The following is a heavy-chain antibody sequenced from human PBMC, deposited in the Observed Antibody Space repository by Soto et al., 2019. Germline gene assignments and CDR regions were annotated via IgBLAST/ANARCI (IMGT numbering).Heavy chain of an antibody. V-gene: IGHV4-30-4*01. D-gene: IGHD6-6*01. J-gene: IGHJ6*02. CDR2: IYYSGST. CDR3: AREPRQPPVTYYYYGMDV. CDR1: GGSISSGDYY. Sequence: SETLSLTCTVSGGSISSGDYYWSWIRQPPGKGLEWIGYIYYSGSTYYNPSLKSRVTISVDTSKNQFSLKLSSVTAADTAVYYCAREPRQPPVTYYYYGMDVWGQGTTVTVSS.